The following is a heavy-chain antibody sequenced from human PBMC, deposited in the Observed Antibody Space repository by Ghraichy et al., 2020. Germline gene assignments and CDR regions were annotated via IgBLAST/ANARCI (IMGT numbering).Heavy chain of an antibody. D-gene: IGHD2-21*02. V-gene: IGHV3-23*01. CDR3: AKDPPPFCGGDCYHSFDS. Sequence: GGSLRLSCPASGFSFSSYAMSWVRQAPGKGLEWVSSISDSGDTTYYADSVKGRFTISRDNSKNTLYLQMNSLRADDTAVSYCAKDPPPFCGGDCYHSFDSWGQGSLVTVSS. CDR1: GFSFSSYA. J-gene: IGHJ4*02. CDR2: ISDSGDTT.